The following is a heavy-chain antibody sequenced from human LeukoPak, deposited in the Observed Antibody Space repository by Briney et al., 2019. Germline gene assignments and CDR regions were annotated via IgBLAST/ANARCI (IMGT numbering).Heavy chain of an antibody. Sequence: GASVKVSCKASGYTFTGYYMHWVRQAPGQGLEWMGWINPNSGGTNYAQKFQGRVAMTRVTSISTAYMELSRLRSDDAAVYYCARYEQQLETLDYWGQGTLVTVSS. J-gene: IGHJ4*02. CDR1: GYTFTGYY. CDR2: INPNSGGT. V-gene: IGHV1-2*02. CDR3: ARYEQQLETLDY. D-gene: IGHD6-13*01.